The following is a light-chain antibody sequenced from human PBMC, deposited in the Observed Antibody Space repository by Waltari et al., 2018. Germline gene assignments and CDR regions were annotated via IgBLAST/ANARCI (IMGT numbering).Light chain of an antibody. CDR3: QHYYSTPLA. CDR2: WAS. Sequence: DIVMTQSPDSLAVSLGERATINCSSSQSVLSRSNNKNYLAWYQRKQGQPPKLLIYWASTRESGVPDRFSGSGSGTDFTLTISSLQAEDVAVYYCQHYYSTPLAFGGGTKVEIK. V-gene: IGKV4-1*01. CDR1: QSVLSRSNNKNY. J-gene: IGKJ4*01.